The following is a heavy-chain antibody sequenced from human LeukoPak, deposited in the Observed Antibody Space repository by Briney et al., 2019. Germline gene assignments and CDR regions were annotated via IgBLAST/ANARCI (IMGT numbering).Heavy chain of an antibody. CDR2: IRYDGSNK. Sequence: GGSLRLSCAASGFTFSSYGMHWVRQAPGKGLEWVAFIRYDGSNKYYADSVKGRFTISRDNSKNTLYLQMNSLRAEDTAVYYCAAIRYFDWLSSGYWGQGALVTVSS. V-gene: IGHV3-30*02. CDR3: AAIRYFDWLSSGY. D-gene: IGHD3-9*01. J-gene: IGHJ4*02. CDR1: GFTFSSYG.